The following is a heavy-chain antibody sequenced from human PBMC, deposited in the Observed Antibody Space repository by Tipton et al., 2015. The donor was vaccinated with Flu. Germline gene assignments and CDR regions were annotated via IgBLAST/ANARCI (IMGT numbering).Heavy chain of an antibody. Sequence: TLSLTCSVSGDSIGSDYFWGWIRQPPGKGLEWIGNVHQTGTPYYNPSLRSRVIITIDRRKNHFSLRLTSVTAADTAVYFCARRDYGNYVSEPKNWFDSWGQGTLVTVSS. D-gene: IGHD4-17*01. CDR2: VHQTGTP. J-gene: IGHJ5*01. CDR1: GDSIGSDYF. CDR3: ARRDYGNYVSEPKNWFDS. V-gene: IGHV4-38-2*01.